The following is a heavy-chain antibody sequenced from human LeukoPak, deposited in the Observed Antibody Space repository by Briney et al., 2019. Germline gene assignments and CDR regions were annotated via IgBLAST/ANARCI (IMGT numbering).Heavy chain of an antibody. Sequence: GGSLRLSCVASGFTFSSYAMSWVRQAPEKGLEWVSAIGYSGGDTYYADSVKGRFTISRDNSKSTLYLQMNSLRAEDTAVYYCAKLPDSLATGSHIDCWGQGTLVTVSS. D-gene: IGHD1-26*01. J-gene: IGHJ4*02. CDR1: GFTFSSYA. V-gene: IGHV3-23*01. CDR3: AKLPDSLATGSHIDC. CDR2: IGYSGGDT.